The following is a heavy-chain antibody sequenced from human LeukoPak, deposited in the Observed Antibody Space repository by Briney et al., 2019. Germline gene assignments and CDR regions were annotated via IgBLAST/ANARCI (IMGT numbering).Heavy chain of an antibody. V-gene: IGHV4-39*01. D-gene: IGHD3-10*01. CDR1: GGSISSSSYY. Sequence: SETLSLTCTVSGGSISSSSYYWGWIRQPPGKGLEWIGSIYYSGSTYYNPSLKSRVTISVDTSKNQFSLKLSSVTAADTAVYYCARHRLYYGSGSYAYYFDYWGQGTLVTVSS. J-gene: IGHJ4*02. CDR3: ARHRLYYGSGSYAYYFDY. CDR2: IYYSGST.